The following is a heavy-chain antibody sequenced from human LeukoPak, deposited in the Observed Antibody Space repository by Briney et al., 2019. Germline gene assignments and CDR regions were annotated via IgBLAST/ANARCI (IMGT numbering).Heavy chain of an antibody. D-gene: IGHD4-17*01. Sequence: PGGSLRLSCAASGFTSSDYYMSWIRQAPGKGLEWVSYISSSSSYTNYADSVKGRFTISRDNAKNSLYLQMNSLRAEDTAVYYCARGMTTVTNYYYGMDVWGQGTTVTVSS. CDR3: ARGMTTVTNYYYGMDV. J-gene: IGHJ6*02. CDR1: GFTSSDYY. V-gene: IGHV3-11*05. CDR2: ISSSSSYT.